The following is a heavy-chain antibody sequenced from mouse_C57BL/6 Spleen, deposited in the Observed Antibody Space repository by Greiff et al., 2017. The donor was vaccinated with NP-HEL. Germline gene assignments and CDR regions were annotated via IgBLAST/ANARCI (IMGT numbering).Heavy chain of an antibody. Sequence: EVKVVESGGDLVKPGGSLKLSCAASGFTFSSYGMSWVRQTPDKRLEWVATISSGGSYTYYPDSVKGRFTISRDNAKNTLYLQMSSLKSEDTAMYYCARRTYYYGSSDGYFDVWGTGTTVTVSS. CDR1: GFTFSSYG. CDR3: ARRTYYYGSSDGYFDV. D-gene: IGHD1-1*01. CDR2: ISSGGSYT. V-gene: IGHV5-6*02. J-gene: IGHJ1*03.